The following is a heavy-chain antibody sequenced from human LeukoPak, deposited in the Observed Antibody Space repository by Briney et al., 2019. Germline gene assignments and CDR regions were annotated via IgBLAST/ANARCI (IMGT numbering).Heavy chain of an antibody. CDR1: GDSVSSNSAA. CDR3: ARGGIGYCSTTSCSFDY. V-gene: IGHV6-1*01. J-gene: IGHJ4*02. CDR2: TYYRSKWYN. Sequence: SQTLSLTCAISGDSVSSNSAAWNWIRQSPSGGLEWLGRTYYRSKWYNDYAVSVKSRITINPDTSRNQFSLQLNSVTPEDTAVYYCARGGIGYCSTTSCSFDYWGQGTLVTVSS. D-gene: IGHD2-2*01.